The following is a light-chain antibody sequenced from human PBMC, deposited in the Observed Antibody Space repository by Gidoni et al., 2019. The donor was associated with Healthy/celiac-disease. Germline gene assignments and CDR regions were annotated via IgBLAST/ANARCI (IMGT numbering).Light chain of an antibody. V-gene: IGKV3-11*01. J-gene: IGKJ4*01. CDR2: DAS. CDR1: QSVSSY. Sequence: IVLTQSTATLSLSPGERATLSCRASQSVSSYLAWYQQKPGQAPRLLIYDASNRATGIPARFSGSGSGTDFTLTISSLEPEDFAVYYCQQRSNWPPFTFGGGTKVEIK. CDR3: QQRSNWPPFT.